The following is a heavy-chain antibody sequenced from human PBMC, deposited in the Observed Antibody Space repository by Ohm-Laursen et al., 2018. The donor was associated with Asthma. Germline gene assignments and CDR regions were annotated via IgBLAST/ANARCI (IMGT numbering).Heavy chain of an antibody. Sequence: GTLSLTCTVSGDSVSGGNYHWSWIRQPPGKGLEWIGYVRDSGSTNYNPSLKSRVSISADTSKNQYSLKLSSVTAADTAVYYCARKISQSGRDRSQAYDYIGTYYFDYWGQGTLVTVSS. D-gene: IGHD3-16*01. J-gene: IGHJ4*02. CDR2: VRDSGST. V-gene: IGHV4-61*01. CDR3: ARKISQSGRDRSQAYDYIGTYYFDY. CDR1: GDSVSGGNYH.